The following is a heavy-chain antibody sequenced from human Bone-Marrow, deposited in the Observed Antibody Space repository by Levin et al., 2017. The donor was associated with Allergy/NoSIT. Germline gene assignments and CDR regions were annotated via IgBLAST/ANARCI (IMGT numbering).Heavy chain of an antibody. Sequence: GASVKVSCKAPGGTVSSYGISWVRQAPGQGLEWMGGIIPIFGTANYAQKFQGRVTIIADESTSTAYMELSSLRSEDTAVYYCVGYTYGYFHAFDVWGQGTMVTVSS. CDR2: IIPIFGTA. V-gene: IGHV1-69*13. J-gene: IGHJ3*01. CDR3: VGYTYGYFHAFDV. D-gene: IGHD5-18*01. CDR1: GGTVSSYG.